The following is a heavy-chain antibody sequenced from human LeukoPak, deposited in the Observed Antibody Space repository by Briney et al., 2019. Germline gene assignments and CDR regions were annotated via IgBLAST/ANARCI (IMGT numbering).Heavy chain of an antibody. CDR2: IHWNGAST. CDR1: GFTFDDYG. CDR3: AKSASGYSYAYVAV. Sequence: GGSLRLSCAASGFTFDDYGMSWVRQAPGKGLEWVSVIHWNGASTGYADSVKGRFTISRDNSKNTLDLQMNSLRAEDTAVYYCAKSASGYSYAYVAVWGQGTMVTVPS. V-gene: IGHV3-20*04. J-gene: IGHJ3*01. D-gene: IGHD5-18*01.